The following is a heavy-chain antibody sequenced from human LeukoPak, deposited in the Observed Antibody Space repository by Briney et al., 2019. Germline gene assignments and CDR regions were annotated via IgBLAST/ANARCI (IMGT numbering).Heavy chain of an antibody. J-gene: IGHJ4*02. CDR2: INHSGST. CDR3: ARRNGQDIVATFRRRYYFDY. V-gene: IGHV4-4*02. CDR1: GFTFSSRDW. Sequence: GSLRLSCVASGFTFSSRDWMTWVRQAPGKGLEWIGEINHSGSTNYNPSLKSRVTISINTSKNQFSLKLSSVTAADTAVYYCARRNGQDIVATFRRRYYFDYWGQGTLVTVSS. D-gene: IGHD5-12*01.